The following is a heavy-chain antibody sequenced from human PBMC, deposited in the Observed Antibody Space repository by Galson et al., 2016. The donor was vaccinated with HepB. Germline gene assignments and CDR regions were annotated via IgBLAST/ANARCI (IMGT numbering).Heavy chain of an antibody. J-gene: IGHJ4*02. CDR1: GFIFSNYA. CDR2: LLGGGDTT. CDR3: VKDDKCNVDY. D-gene: IGHD2/OR15-2a*01. Sequence: SLRLSCAAPGFIFSNYAMSWVRQAPGKGLEWVSGLLGGGDTTYYAEPVKGRFTISRDNSKNTLYLQMNNLRAEDTAVYYCVKDDKCNVDYWGQGTLVTVSS. V-gene: IGHV3-23*01.